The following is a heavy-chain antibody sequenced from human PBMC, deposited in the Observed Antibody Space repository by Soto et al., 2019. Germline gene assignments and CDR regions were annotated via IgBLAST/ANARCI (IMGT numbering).Heavy chain of an antibody. V-gene: IGHV3-23*01. CDR1: GFTFSGYA. D-gene: IGHD4-17*01. Sequence: EVQLLESGGGLVQPGRSLRLSCAASGFTFSGYAMSWVRQAPGKGLEWVSVVHGGGNSAYYADSVKGRFTISRDKSENTRSLNMSSLTGEDTDISYCAKNRSRVTTSRHFDYWGQGTLVTVSS. CDR3: AKNRSRVTTSRHFDY. CDR2: VHGGGNSA. J-gene: IGHJ4*02.